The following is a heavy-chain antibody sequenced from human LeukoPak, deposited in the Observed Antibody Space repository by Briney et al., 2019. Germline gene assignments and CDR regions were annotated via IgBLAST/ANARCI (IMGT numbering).Heavy chain of an antibody. V-gene: IGHV3-23*01. D-gene: IGHD5-12*01. Sequence: GGSLRLSCAASGFTFSSYSMNWVRQAPGKGLEWVSTISGSGGSTYYADSVKGRFTLSRDNSKNTLYLQMNSLRAEDTAVYYCAKQVGRAWLRSEYYYYYMDVWGKGTTVTISS. CDR1: GFTFSSYS. J-gene: IGHJ6*03. CDR2: ISGSGGST. CDR3: AKQVGRAWLRSEYYYYYMDV.